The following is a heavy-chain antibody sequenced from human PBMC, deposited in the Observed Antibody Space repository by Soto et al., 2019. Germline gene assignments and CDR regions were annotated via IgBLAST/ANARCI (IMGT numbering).Heavy chain of an antibody. CDR1: GGTFSSYT. J-gene: IGHJ3*02. V-gene: IGHV1-69*02. Sequence: QVQLVQSGAEVKKPGSLVKVSCKASGGTFSSYTISWVRQAPGQGLEWMGRIIPNLGIANYAQKFQGRVTITATKSTSTAHMALSSLRSEDTAVYYCASNRLPGYNWNDAKGAAFDIWGQGTMVTVSS. CDR3: ASNRLPGYNWNDAKGAAFDI. CDR2: IIPNLGIA. D-gene: IGHD1-1*01.